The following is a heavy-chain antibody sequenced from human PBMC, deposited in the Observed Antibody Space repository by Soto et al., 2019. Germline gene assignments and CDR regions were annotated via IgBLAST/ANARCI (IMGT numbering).Heavy chain of an antibody. CDR1: GFTFSSYA. CDR3: AKDRSNAWYGVGF. D-gene: IGHD6-19*01. CDR2: IGGSGGNT. V-gene: IGHV3-23*01. J-gene: IGHJ4*02. Sequence: EVRLLESGGGLVQPGGSLRLSCAASGFTFSSYAMSWVRQAPGKGLEWVSAIGGSGGNTYYADSAKGRFTISRDNSKNTLYLQMNRLRAEDTAVYYCAKDRSNAWYGVGFWGQGTLVTVSS.